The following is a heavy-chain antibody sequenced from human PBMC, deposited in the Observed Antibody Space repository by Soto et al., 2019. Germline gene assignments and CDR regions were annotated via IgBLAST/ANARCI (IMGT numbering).Heavy chain of an antibody. CDR2: IYDDGST. V-gene: IGHV4-59*03. J-gene: IGHJ3*01. D-gene: IGHD2-2*01. Sequence: LSLTCSVSGDSISSYFKNWIRQPPGKGLEWIGCIYDDGSTKYNPSLESRVTILLDTSKNEFSLRLRSVTCADTAVYYCVSSRSAIYGDAFDVWGQGTMVTVSS. CDR3: VSSRSAIYGDAFDV. CDR1: GDSISSYF.